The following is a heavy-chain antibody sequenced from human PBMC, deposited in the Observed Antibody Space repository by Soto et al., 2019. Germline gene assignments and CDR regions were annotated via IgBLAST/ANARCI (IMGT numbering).Heavy chain of an antibody. CDR2: ISYDGSNK. CDR1: GFTFSSYG. V-gene: IGHV3-30*18. CDR3: AKDDRKTGSFDY. Sequence: PGWSLRLSCAASGFTFSSYGMHWFRQAPGKGLEWVAVISYDGSNKYYADSVKGRFTISRDNSKNTLYLQMNSLRAEETAVYYCAKDDRKTGSFDYWGQGTLVTVSS. J-gene: IGHJ4*02.